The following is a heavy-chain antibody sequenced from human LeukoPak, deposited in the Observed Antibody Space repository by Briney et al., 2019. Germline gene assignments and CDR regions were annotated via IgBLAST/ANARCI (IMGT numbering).Heavy chain of an antibody. D-gene: IGHD6-19*01. CDR1: GGTFSSYA. CDR3: ARASYSSGWYDRGGFDH. Sequence: SVKVSCKASGGTFSSYAISWVRQAPGQGLEWMGGIIPIFGTANYAQKFQGRVTITTDESTSTAYMELSSLRSEDTAVYYCARASYSSGWYDRGGFDHWGQGTLVTVSS. V-gene: IGHV1-69*05. CDR2: IIPIFGTA. J-gene: IGHJ4*02.